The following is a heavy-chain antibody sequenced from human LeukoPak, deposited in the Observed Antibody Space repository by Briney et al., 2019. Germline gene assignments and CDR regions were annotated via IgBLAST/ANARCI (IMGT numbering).Heavy chain of an antibody. J-gene: IGHJ4*02. Sequence: GRSLRLSCAASGFTFSSYTMHWVRQAPGKGLEWVSFISYDGGNTYYADSVKGRFTISRDNSKNTLYLQMNSLRAEDTAVYYCARSGVEMATIGGFDYWGQGTLVTVSS. D-gene: IGHD5-24*01. CDR1: GFTFSSYT. CDR3: ARSGVEMATIGGFDY. V-gene: IGHV3-30*04. CDR2: ISYDGGNT.